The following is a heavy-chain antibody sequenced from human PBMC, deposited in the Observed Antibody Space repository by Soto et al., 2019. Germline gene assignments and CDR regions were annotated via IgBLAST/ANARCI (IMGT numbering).Heavy chain of an antibody. CDR2: IYTSGST. V-gene: IGHV4-4*07. CDR3: ARDPNYGDYETYYYYGMDV. CDR1: GGSISSYY. J-gene: IGHJ6*02. Sequence: SETLSLTCTVSGGSISSYYWSWIRQPAGKGLEWIGRIYTSGSTNYNPSLKSRVTMSVDTSKNQFSLKLSSVTAADTAAYYCARDPNYGDYETYYYYGMDVWGQGTTVTVSS. D-gene: IGHD4-17*01.